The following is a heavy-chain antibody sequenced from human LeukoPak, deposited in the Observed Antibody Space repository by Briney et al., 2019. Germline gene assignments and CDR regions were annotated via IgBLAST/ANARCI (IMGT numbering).Heavy chain of an antibody. CDR1: GGSFSGYY. CDR3: ARLIVHFGRYYFDY. V-gene: IGHV4-34*01. CDR2: INHSGST. Sequence: PSETLSLTCAVYGGSFSGYYWSWIRQPPGKGLEWIGEINHSGSTNYNPSLKSRVTISVDTSKNQFSLKLSSVTAADTAVYYCARLIVHFGRYYFDYWGQGTLVTVSS. D-gene: IGHD3-10*01. J-gene: IGHJ4*02.